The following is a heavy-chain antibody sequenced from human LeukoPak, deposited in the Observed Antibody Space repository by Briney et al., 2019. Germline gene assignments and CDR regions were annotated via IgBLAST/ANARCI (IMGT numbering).Heavy chain of an antibody. CDR3: AKGYCTSTSCYAVPFDY. CDR2: ISGSGGAT. V-gene: IGHV3-23*01. CDR1: GFAFSSSD. Sequence: GGSLRLSCAASGFAFSSSDVSWVRQAPGKGLEWVSTISGSGGATYYADSVKGRFTISRDNSKNTLYLQMNSLRAEDAAVYYCAKGYCTSTSCYAVPFDYWGQGTLVTVSS. D-gene: IGHD2-2*01. J-gene: IGHJ4*02.